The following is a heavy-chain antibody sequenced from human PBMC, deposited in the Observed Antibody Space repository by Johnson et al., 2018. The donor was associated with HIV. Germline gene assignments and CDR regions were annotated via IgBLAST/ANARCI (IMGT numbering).Heavy chain of an antibody. D-gene: IGHD3-10*01. Sequence: VQLVESGGGLVQPGGSLRLSCAASGFSVSSNYMSWVRQAPGKGLEWVSVIFGGGTTYYTDSVKGRFTISRDNSKNTLYLQMNSLRAEDTAVYYCARDASMVLGIGAFDVWGQGTMVTVSS. CDR3: ARDASMVLGIGAFDV. J-gene: IGHJ3*01. CDR1: GFSVSSNY. CDR2: IFGGGTT. V-gene: IGHV3-66*01.